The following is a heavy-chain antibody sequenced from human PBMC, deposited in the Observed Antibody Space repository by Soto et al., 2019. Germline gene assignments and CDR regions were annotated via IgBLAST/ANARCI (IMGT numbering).Heavy chain of an antibody. Sequence: PSETLSLTCTVSGGSISSYYWSWIRQPPGKGLEWIGYIYYSGSTNYNPSLKSRATISVDTSKNQFSLKLSSVTAADTAVYYCATYSSSPEYFHHWGQGTLVTASS. CDR3: ATYSSSPEYFHH. CDR2: IYYSGST. CDR1: GGSISSYY. D-gene: IGHD6-6*01. V-gene: IGHV4-59*01. J-gene: IGHJ1*01.